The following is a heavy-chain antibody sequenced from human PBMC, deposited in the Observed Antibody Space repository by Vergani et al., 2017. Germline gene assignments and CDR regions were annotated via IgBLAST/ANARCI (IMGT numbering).Heavy chain of an antibody. J-gene: IGHJ4*02. D-gene: IGHD4-17*01. Sequence: EVQLLESGGGPAQPGGSLRLSCTASGFNFRSHAMSWVRQSPGKGLEWISIISSSGSTIYYADSVKGRFTISRDNAKNSLYLQMNSLRAEDTAVYYCARAYGDYPDYWGQGTLVTVSS. CDR2: ISSSGSTI. V-gene: IGHV3-48*04. CDR1: GFNFRSHA. CDR3: ARAYGDYPDY.